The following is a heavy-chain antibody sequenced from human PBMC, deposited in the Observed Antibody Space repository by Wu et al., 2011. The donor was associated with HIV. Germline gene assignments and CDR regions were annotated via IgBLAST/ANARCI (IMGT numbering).Heavy chain of an antibody. CDR2: INPNSDFT. D-gene: IGHD3/OR15-3a*01. CDR1: GYTFTGNY. Sequence: QVQLVQSGAEVKKPGASVKVSCKTSGYTFTGNYIHWVRRAPGQGLEWMGCINPNSDFTNYAQRFQGRVTLTKDTSISTASMELSRLRSDDTAVYYCARRTDGRRYYFDYWGQGTLVIVTS. J-gene: IGHJ4*02. CDR3: ARRTDGRRYYFDY. V-gene: IGHV1-2*02.